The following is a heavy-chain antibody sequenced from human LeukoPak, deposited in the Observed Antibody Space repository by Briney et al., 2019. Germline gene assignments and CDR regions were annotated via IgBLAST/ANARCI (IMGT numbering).Heavy chain of an antibody. CDR1: GGTFSSYA. Sequence: SVTVSCKASGGTFSSYAISWVRQAPGQGLEWMGGIIPIFGTANYAQKFQGRVTITADESTSTAYMELSSLRSEDTAVYYCARDLGVVVVAAMVAESYYGMDVWGQGTTVTVSS. J-gene: IGHJ6*01. V-gene: IGHV1-69*13. CDR3: ARDLGVVVVAAMVAESYYGMDV. D-gene: IGHD2-15*01. CDR2: IIPIFGTA.